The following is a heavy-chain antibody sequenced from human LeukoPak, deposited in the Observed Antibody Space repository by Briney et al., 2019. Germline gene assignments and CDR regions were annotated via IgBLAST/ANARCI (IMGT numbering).Heavy chain of an antibody. Sequence: GGSLRLSCAASGFTFDDYGMTWVRQAPGKGLEWVSGINWNGGSTGYADSVKGRFTISRDNAKNSLYLQMNSLRAEDTALYYCARVASRTYGDYFDYWGQGTLVTVPS. CDR2: INWNGGST. CDR3: ARVASRTYGDYFDY. V-gene: IGHV3-20*04. CDR1: GFTFDDYG. J-gene: IGHJ4*02. D-gene: IGHD4-17*01.